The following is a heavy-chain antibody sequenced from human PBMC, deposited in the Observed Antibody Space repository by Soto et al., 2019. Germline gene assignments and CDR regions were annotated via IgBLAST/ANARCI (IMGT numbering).Heavy chain of an antibody. V-gene: IGHV4-31*03. D-gene: IGHD3-22*01. CDR2: ISYSGST. CDR1: GGSISSGSYY. J-gene: IGHJ4*02. Sequence: QVQLQESGPGLVKPSQTLSLTCTVSGGSISSGSYYWSWIRQHPGKGLEWIGYISYSGSTYYNPSLWSRATISVDTSKNQFSLKLNSVTAADTAVYYCARRENYRDTSGYYGFFDYWGPGTLVTVSS. CDR3: ARRENYRDTSGYYGFFDY.